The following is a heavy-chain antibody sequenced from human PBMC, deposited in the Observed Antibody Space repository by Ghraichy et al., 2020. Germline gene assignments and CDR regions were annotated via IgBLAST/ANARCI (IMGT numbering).Heavy chain of an antibody. CDR1: GASIGSGNYY. CDR3: AGGGRSRGASCYWLDP. J-gene: IGHJ5*02. D-gene: IGHD2-15*01. V-gene: IGHV4-30-4*03. Sequence: SETLSLTCTVSGASIGSGNYYWSWIRQLPGKGLEWIGYFYSSGTPYYNPSLKSRVTISEDTPKNQFSLNLTSVTAADTAVYYSAGGGRSRGASCYWLDPWGQGMLVTVS. CDR2: FYSSGTP.